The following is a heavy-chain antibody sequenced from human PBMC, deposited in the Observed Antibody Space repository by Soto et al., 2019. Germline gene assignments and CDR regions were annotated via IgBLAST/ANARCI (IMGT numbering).Heavy chain of an antibody. CDR3: ARHDYYHRTFDI. Sequence: SETLSLTCRVSGGSVGTGAYYWSWIRQPPGKGLEWIGYTLYSGSLNYNPSLQSLQSRVTISVDTSRNQFSLRLTSVTAADTALYYCARHDYYHRTFDIWGQGTLVTVSS. D-gene: IGHD3-9*01. CDR2: TLYSGSL. J-gene: IGHJ3*02. CDR1: GGSVGTGAYY. V-gene: IGHV4-61*08.